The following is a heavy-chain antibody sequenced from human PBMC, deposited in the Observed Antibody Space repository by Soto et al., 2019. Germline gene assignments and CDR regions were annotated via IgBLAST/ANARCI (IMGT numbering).Heavy chain of an antibody. D-gene: IGHD4-17*01. J-gene: IGHJ2*01. CDR3: ARDHWRSEYGDYWYFDL. Sequence: GGSLRLSCAASGFTFSSYSMNWVRQAPGKGLEWVSYISSSSSTIYYADSVKGRFTISRDNAKNSLYLQMNSLRDEDTAVYYCARDHWRSEYGDYWYFDLWGRGTLVTVSS. CDR1: GFTFSSYS. CDR2: ISSSSSTI. V-gene: IGHV3-48*02.